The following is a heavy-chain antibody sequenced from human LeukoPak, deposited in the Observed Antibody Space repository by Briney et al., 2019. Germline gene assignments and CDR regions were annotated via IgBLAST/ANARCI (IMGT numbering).Heavy chain of an antibody. CDR1: GGSISSGGYY. D-gene: IGHD4-17*01. Sequence: PSETLSLTCTVSGGSISSGGYYWSWIRQPPGKGLEWIGYIYHSGSTYYNPSLKSRVTISVDRSKNQFSLKLSSVTAADTAVYYCARDYRDYGADYYYYGMDVWGQGTTVTVSS. J-gene: IGHJ6*02. V-gene: IGHV4-30-2*01. CDR2: IYHSGST. CDR3: ARDYRDYGADYYYYGMDV.